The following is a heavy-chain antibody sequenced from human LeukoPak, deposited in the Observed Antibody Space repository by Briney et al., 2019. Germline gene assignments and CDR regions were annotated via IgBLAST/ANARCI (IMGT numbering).Heavy chain of an antibody. Sequence: TPSETLSLTCAVIGGSFNGYSWTWLRKAPGKGLKWIGDIDHGGNTRYTPSLKSRLIISVDTSNQQFSLKLSSVTAPDTAVYSCXXXXXXTASVDTAMVPKMSWFDPWGQGTLVTVSS. CDR1: GGSFNGYS. CDR2: IDHGGNT. J-gene: IGHJ5*02. CDR3: XXXXXXTASVDTAMVPKMSWFDP. V-gene: IGHV4-34*03. D-gene: IGHD5-18*01.